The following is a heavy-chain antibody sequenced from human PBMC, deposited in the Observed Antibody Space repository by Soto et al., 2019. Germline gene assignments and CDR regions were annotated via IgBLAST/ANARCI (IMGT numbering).Heavy chain of an antibody. CDR2: INAGNGNT. Sequence: QVQLVQSGAEVKKPGASVKVSCKASGYTFTNYAMHWVRQAPGQRLEWMGWINAGNGNTKYSQKFQGRVTITRDASASTAYMGLSSLRSEDTAVYYFGRGSGLNWFYPWGQGTLVTVSS. V-gene: IGHV1-3*01. CDR1: GYTFTNYA. CDR3: GRGSGLNWFYP. D-gene: IGHD3-10*01. J-gene: IGHJ5*02.